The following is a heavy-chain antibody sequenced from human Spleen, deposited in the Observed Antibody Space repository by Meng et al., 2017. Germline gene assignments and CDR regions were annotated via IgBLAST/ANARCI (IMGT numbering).Heavy chain of an antibody. J-gene: IGHJ4*02. CDR2: ISSSSSYI. V-gene: IGHV3-21*03. Sequence: GGSLRLSCAASGFTFSSYSMNWVRQAPGKGLEWVSSISSSSSYIYYADSVKGRFTISRDNTKNSLYLQMNSLRAEDTAVYYCARGLLGYCSGGSCYSVGYWGQGTLVTVSS. CDR3: ARGLLGYCSGGSCYSVGY. CDR1: GFTFSSYS. D-gene: IGHD2-15*01.